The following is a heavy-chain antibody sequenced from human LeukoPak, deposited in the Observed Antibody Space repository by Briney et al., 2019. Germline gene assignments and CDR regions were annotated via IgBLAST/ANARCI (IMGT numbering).Heavy chain of an antibody. D-gene: IGHD3-3*01. Sequence: PGGSLRLSCAASGFTFSSYWMSWVRQAPGKGLEGVANIKQDGSEKYYVDSVKGRFTISRDNAKNSLYLQMNSLRAEDTAVYYYAREETMIFGVVKGLGYWGQGTLVTVSS. V-gene: IGHV3-7*01. CDR1: GFTFSSYW. J-gene: IGHJ4*02. CDR3: AREETMIFGVVKGLGY. CDR2: IKQDGSEK.